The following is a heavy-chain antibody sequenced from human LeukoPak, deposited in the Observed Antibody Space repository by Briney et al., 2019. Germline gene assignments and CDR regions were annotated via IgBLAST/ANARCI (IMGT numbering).Heavy chain of an antibody. CDR2: ISGSGGNT. V-gene: IGHV3-23*01. Sequence: PGGTLRLSCAASGFAFSSYGMSWVRQAPGKGLEWVSAISGSGGNTYYADSVKGRFTISRDNSKNTLYLQMNSLRVEDKAIYYCARDYVWGSSESDYWGQGTLVTVSS. CDR1: GFAFSSYG. J-gene: IGHJ4*02. D-gene: IGHD7-27*01. CDR3: ARDYVWGSSESDY.